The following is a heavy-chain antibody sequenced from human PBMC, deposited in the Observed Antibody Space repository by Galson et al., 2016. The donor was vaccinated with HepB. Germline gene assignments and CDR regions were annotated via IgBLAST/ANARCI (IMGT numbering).Heavy chain of an antibody. CDR3: VRRRGFYDHQYYFDN. D-gene: IGHD2/OR15-2a*01. V-gene: IGHV5-51*01. CDR1: GYTFISYY. CDR2: IYPGDSET. J-gene: IGHJ4*02. Sequence: QSGAEVKKPGESLKISCHVSGYTFISYYIGWVRQMPGKGLEWVGLIYPGDSETRYSPSFQGQVNISADKSINTAYLHWSSLKASDTAMYYCVRRRGFYDHQYYFDNWGQGTLVTVST.